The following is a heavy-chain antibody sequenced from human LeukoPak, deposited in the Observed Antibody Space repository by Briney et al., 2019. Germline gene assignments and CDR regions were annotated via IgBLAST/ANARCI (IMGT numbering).Heavy chain of an antibody. D-gene: IGHD3-22*01. J-gene: IGHJ4*02. CDR3: AKGKYYYDSSGYYSDY. Sequence: PGGSLRLSCAASGFTFSSYGMHWVRQAPGKGLEWVAFIRYDGSNKYYADSVKGRFTISRDNSKNTLYLQMNSLRAEDTAVYYCAKGKYYYDSSGYYSDYWGQGTLVTVSS. CDR2: IRYDGSNK. CDR1: GFTFSSYG. V-gene: IGHV3-30*02.